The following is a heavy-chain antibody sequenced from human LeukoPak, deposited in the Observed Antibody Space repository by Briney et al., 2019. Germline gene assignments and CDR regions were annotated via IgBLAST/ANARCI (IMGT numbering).Heavy chain of an antibody. D-gene: IGHD1-26*01. J-gene: IGHJ4*02. CDR2: IIPIFGTA. Sequence: ASVKVSCKASGGTFSSYAISWVRQAPGQGLEWMGGIIPIFGTANYAQKFQGRVTITADESTSTAYMELSSLRSEDTAVYYCARGGIVGATTDNSDFDYWGQGTLVTVSS. CDR1: GGTFSSYA. CDR3: ARGGIVGATTDNSDFDY. V-gene: IGHV1-69*13.